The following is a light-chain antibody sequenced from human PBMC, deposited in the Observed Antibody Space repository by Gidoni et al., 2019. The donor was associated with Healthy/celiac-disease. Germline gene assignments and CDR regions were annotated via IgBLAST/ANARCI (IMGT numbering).Light chain of an antibody. CDR1: QSISSW. CDR2: KAS. Sequence: DLQVTQSPSTLAASLGDRVTITCRARQSISSWLAWYQQKQGKAPKLLIYKASSLESGVPSRFSGSGSGTEFTLTISSLQPDDFATYYCQQYNSYSPAITFGQGTRLEIK. CDR3: QQYNSYSPAIT. J-gene: IGKJ5*01. V-gene: IGKV1-5*03.